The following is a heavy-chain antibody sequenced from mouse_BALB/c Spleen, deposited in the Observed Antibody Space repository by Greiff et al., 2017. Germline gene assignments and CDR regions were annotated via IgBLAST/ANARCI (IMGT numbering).Heavy chain of an antibody. CDR2: ISSGGST. D-gene: IGHD1-2*01. CDR1: GFTFSSYA. CDR3: AKFITTATFAY. J-gene: IGHJ3*01. Sequence: EVMLVESGGGLVKSGGSLKLSCAASGFTFSSYAMSWVRQTPEKRLEWVASISSGGSTYYPDSVKGRFTISRDNARNILYLQMSSLRSEDTAMYYCAKFITTATFAYWGQGTLVTVSA. V-gene: IGHV5-6-5*01.